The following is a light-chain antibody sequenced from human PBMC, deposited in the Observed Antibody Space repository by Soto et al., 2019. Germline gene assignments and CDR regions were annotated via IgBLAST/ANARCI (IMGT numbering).Light chain of an antibody. CDR2: GNS. CDR1: SSNIGAGYD. V-gene: IGLV1-40*01. Sequence: QAVVTQPPSVSGAPGQRVTISCTGSSSNIGAGYDVHWYQQLPGTAPKLLIYGNSNRPSGVPDRFSGSKSGTSASLAITGLQAEDEDDYYCRSYDSSLSGSVVFGGGTKVTVL. CDR3: RSYDSSLSGSVV. J-gene: IGLJ2*01.